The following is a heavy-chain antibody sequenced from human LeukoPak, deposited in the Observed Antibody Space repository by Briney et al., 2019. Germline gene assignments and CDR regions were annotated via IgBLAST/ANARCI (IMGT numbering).Heavy chain of an antibody. CDR3: ARQDQLRFLEWPYYYYYMDV. CDR2: IYYSGST. Sequence: SETLSLTCTVSGGSISSSSYYWGWIRQPPGKGLEWIGSIYYSGSTYYNPSLKSRVTISVDTSKNQFSLKLSSVTAADTAVYYCARQDQLRFLEWPYYYYYMDVWGKGTTVTVSS. CDR1: GGSISSSSYY. J-gene: IGHJ6*03. V-gene: IGHV4-39*01. D-gene: IGHD3-3*01.